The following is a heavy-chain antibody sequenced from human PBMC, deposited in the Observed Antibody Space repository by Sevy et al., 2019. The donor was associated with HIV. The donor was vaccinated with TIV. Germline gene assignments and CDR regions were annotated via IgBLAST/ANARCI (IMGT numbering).Heavy chain of an antibody. CDR3: ARERITMIVADPFDY. V-gene: IGHV1-2*06. D-gene: IGHD3-22*01. CDR2: INPNSGGT. J-gene: IGHJ4*02. Sequence: ASVKVSCKASGYTFTGYYMHWVRQAPGQGLEWMGRINPNSGGTNYAQTFQGRVTMTRDTSISTAYMKLSRLRSDDTAVYYCARERITMIVADPFDYWGQGTLVTVSS. CDR1: GYTFTGYY.